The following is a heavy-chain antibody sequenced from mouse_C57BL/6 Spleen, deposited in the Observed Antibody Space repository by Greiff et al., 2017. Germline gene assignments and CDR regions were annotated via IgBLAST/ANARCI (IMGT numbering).Heavy chain of an antibody. J-gene: IGHJ2*01. CDR3: AREGLYDGYFFDY. Sequence: VQVVESGAELVRPGASVKLSCKASGYTFTDYYINWVKQRPGQGLEWIARIYPGSGNTYYNEKFKGKATLTAEKSSSTAYMQLSSLTSEDSAVYFCAREGLYDGYFFDYWGQGTTLTVSS. V-gene: IGHV1-76*01. CDR2: IYPGSGNT. D-gene: IGHD2-3*01. CDR1: GYTFTDYY.